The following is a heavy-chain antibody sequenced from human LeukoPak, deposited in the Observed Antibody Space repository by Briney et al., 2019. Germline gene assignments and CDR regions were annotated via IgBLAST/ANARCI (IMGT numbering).Heavy chain of an antibody. CDR2: IIPIFGTA. D-gene: IGHD2-2*01. CDR1: GGTFSSYA. Sequence: ASVKVSCKASGGTFSSYAISWVRQAPGQGLECMGGIIPIFGTANYAQKFQGRVTITTDKSTSTAYMELSSLRSEDTAVYYCAAAIVPAAFDYWGQGTLVTVSS. CDR3: AAAIVPAAFDY. V-gene: IGHV1-69*05. J-gene: IGHJ4*02.